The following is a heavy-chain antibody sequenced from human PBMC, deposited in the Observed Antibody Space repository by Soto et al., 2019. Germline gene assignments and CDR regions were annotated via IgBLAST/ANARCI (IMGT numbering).Heavy chain of an antibody. CDR3: AKCMGVPPPYSFDY. D-gene: IGHD3-16*01. Sequence: EVQLLESGGGLVQPGGSLRLSCVASGFSFSSDAMNWVRQAPGKGLEWVSAISGSGSSAYYADSVKGRFTISRDNSKNTLYLQMNSLRAEDTAVYYCAKCMGVPPPYSFDYWGQGTLVTVSS. J-gene: IGHJ4*02. V-gene: IGHV3-23*01. CDR1: GFSFSSDA. CDR2: ISGSGSSA.